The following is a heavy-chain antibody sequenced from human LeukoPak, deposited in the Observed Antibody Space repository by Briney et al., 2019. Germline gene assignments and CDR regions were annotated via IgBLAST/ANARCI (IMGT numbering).Heavy chain of an antibody. Sequence: GASVKVSCKASGYTFTSYYMHWVRQAPGQGLEWMGIINPSGGSTSYAQKFQGRVTMTRDTSTDTAYMELSSLRSEDTAVYYCATRPQPQDIVVVPAATKETHMDVWGKGTTVTVSS. J-gene: IGHJ6*03. CDR3: ATRPQPQDIVVVPAATKETHMDV. CDR1: GYTFTSYY. V-gene: IGHV1-46*01. D-gene: IGHD2-2*01. CDR2: INPSGGST.